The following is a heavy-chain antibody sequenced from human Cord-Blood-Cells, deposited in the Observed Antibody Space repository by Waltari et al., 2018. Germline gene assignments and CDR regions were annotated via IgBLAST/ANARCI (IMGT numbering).Heavy chain of an antibody. Sequence: EGRLVESGGGLVQPGGSLRLSGAGSGFTVCRHYLSWVRQAPGKGLEWVSVIYSGGSTYYADSVKGRFTISRHNSKNTLYLQMNSLRAEDTAVYYCARDQSDAFDIWGQGTMVTVSS. J-gene: IGHJ3*02. CDR1: GFTVCRHY. CDR3: ARDQSDAFDI. CDR2: IYSGGST. V-gene: IGHV3-53*04.